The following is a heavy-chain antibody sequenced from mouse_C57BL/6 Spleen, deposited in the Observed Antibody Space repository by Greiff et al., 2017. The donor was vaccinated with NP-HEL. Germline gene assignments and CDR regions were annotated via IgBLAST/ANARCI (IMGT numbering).Heavy chain of an antibody. CDR3: AVGYYGPY. J-gene: IGHJ3*01. V-gene: IGHV6-3*01. CDR2: IRLKSDNYAT. CDR1: GFTFSNYW. Sequence: EVKVEESGGGLVQPGGSMKLSCVASGFTFSNYWMNWVRQSPEKGLEWVAQIRLKSDNYATHYAESVKGRFTISRDDSKSSVYLQMNNLRAEDTGIYYCAVGYYGPYWGQGTLGTVSA. D-gene: IGHD1-1*01.